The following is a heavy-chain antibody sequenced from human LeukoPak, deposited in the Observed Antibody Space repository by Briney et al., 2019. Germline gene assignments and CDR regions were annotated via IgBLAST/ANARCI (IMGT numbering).Heavy chain of an antibody. CDR3: AREDGVYCSGGSCPRDFDY. J-gene: IGHJ4*02. D-gene: IGHD2-15*01. CDR2: MNPNSGNT. CDR1: GYTFTSYD. V-gene: IGHV1-8*02. Sequence: ASVKVSCKASGYTFTSYDINWVRQATGQGLEWMGWMNPNSGNTGYAQKLQGRVTMTTDTSTSTAYMELRSLRSDDTAVYYCAREDGVYCSGGSCPRDFDYWGQGTLVTVSS.